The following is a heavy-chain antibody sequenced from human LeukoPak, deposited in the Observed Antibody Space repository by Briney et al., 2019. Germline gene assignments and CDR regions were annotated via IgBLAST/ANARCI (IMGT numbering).Heavy chain of an antibody. CDR3: ARRAGAYSRPYDY. Sequence: GGSLRLSCAASGFTFSSYSMNWVRQAPGKGLEWVSLIYSDNTHYSDSVKGRFTISRDNSKNTLYLQMNSLRAEDTAVYYCARRAGAYSRPYDYWGQGTLVTVSS. CDR2: IYSDNT. D-gene: IGHD4/OR15-4a*01. V-gene: IGHV3-53*01. J-gene: IGHJ4*02. CDR1: GFTFSSYS.